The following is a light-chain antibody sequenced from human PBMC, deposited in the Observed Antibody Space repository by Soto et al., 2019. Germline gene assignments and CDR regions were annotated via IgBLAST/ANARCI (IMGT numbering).Light chain of an antibody. CDR1: ISNIGGNS. Sequence: QSVLTQPPSVSAAPGQKVTISCSGSISNIGGNSVSWYQQHPGTAPKLLIYDDNKRPSGIPDRFSGSKSGTSATLGITGFQTGDEADYYCGSWDSSLSAYVFGTGTKV. V-gene: IGLV1-51*01. CDR2: DDN. CDR3: GSWDSSLSAYV. J-gene: IGLJ1*01.